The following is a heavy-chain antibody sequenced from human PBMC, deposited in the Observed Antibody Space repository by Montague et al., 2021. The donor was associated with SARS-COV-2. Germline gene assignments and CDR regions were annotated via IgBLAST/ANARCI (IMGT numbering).Heavy chain of an antibody. D-gene: IGHD3-3*01. CDR1: GGSISSSSYY. Sequence: SETLSLTGTVSGGSISSSSYYWGWIRQPPGKGLEWIGSIYYSGSTYYNPSLKSRVTISVDTSKNQFSLKLSSVTAADTAVYYCARHGLAGITIFGVVTPRGGFDIWGQGTMVTVSS. J-gene: IGHJ3*02. V-gene: IGHV4-39*01. CDR2: IYYSGST. CDR3: ARHGLAGITIFGVVTPRGGFDI.